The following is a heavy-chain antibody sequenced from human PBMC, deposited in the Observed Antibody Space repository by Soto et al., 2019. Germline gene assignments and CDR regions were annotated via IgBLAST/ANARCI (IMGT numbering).Heavy chain of an antibody. J-gene: IGHJ6*02. D-gene: IGHD3-16*02. V-gene: IGHV1-69*13. Sequence: SVKVSCKASGGTFSSYAISWVRQAPGQGLEWMGGIIPIFGTANYAQKFQGRVTITADESTSTAYMELSSLRSEDTAVYYCARDRWPVNHYYGMDVWGQGTTVTDS. CDR2: IIPIFGTA. CDR1: GGTFSSYA. CDR3: ARDRWPVNHYYGMDV.